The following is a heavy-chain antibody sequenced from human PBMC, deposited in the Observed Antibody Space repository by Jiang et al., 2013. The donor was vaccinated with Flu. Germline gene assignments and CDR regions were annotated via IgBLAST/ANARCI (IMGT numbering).Heavy chain of an antibody. D-gene: IGHD4-11*01. V-gene: IGHV3-30-3*01. J-gene: IGHJ5*02. CDR2: ISHDGSST. CDR3: ARDRDSNGFFCDA. Sequence: VQLVESGGGVVQPGESLRLSCEVSGFTFGHYAMHWVRQAPGRGLDWVTFISHDGSSTHYGDSVKGRFTTSRDTSKNTLYLQMDSLRPDDTAMYYCARDRDSNGFFCDAWGQGVMVIVAP. CDR1: GFTFGHYA.